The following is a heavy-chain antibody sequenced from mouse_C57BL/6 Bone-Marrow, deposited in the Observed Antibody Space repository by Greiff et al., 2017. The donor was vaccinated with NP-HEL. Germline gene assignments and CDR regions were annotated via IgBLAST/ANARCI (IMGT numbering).Heavy chain of an antibody. D-gene: IGHD2-1*01. V-gene: IGHV1-26*01. J-gene: IGHJ2*01. CDR2: INPNNGGT. CDR3: AREDYYGNPAVY. Sequence: EVQLQQSGPELVKPGASVKISCKASGYTFTDYYMNWVKQSHGKSLEWIGDINPNNGGTSYNQKFKGKATLTVDKSSSTAYMELRSLTSEDSAVYYCAREDYYGNPAVYWGQGTTLTVSS. CDR1: GYTFTDYY.